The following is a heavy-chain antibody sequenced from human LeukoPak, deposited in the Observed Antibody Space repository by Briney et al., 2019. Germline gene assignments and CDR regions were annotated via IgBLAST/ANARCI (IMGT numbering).Heavy chain of an antibody. V-gene: IGHV3-30-3*01. Sequence: GGSLRLSCAASGFTFSSYAMHWVRQAPGKGLEWVAVISYDGSNKYYADSVKGRFTISRDNSKNTLYLQMNSLRAEDTAVYYCASGDYFDYWGQGTLVTVSS. CDR3: ASGDYFDY. D-gene: IGHD3-16*01. J-gene: IGHJ4*02. CDR1: GFTFSSYA. CDR2: ISYDGSNK.